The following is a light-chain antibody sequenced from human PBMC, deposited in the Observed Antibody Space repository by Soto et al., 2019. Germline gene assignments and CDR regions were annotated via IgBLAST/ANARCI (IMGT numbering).Light chain of an antibody. J-gene: IGKJ1*01. Sequence: DIQMTQSPSSLSASVGDRVTITCRASQGISTYLGWYQQKPGKVPKSLIYSASSLQSGVPSRFSASGSGTEFTLTISDMQPDDFATYYCQQYYSYPWMFGQGTKVEIK. V-gene: IGKV1-16*01. CDR3: QQYYSYPWM. CDR2: SAS. CDR1: QGISTY.